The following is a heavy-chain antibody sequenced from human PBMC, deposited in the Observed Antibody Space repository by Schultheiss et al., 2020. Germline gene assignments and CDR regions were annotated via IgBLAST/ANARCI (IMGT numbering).Heavy chain of an antibody. V-gene: IGHV4-38-2*01. CDR2: IYHSGST. J-gene: IGHJ4*02. CDR3: ARVRNYGDSITFDY. CDR1: GYSISSGYY. D-gene: IGHD4-17*01. Sequence: SETLSLTCAVSGYSISSGYYWGWIRQPPGKGLEWIGSIYHSGSTYYNPSLKSRVTISVDRSKNQFSLKLSSVTAADAAVYYCARVRNYGDSITFDYWGQGTLVTVSS.